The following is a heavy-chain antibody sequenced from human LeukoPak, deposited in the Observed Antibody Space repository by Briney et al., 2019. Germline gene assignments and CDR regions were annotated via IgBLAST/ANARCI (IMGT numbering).Heavy chain of an antibody. J-gene: IGHJ5*02. V-gene: IGHV3-74*01. CDR2: INSDGSST. CDR1: GFTLSSYW. CDR3: TRNWIHDS. Sequence: PGGSLRLSCVASGFTLSSYWMHWVRQAPGKGLVWVSRINSDGSSTIYADSVKGRFTISRDNAKNTLYLQMNGLRAEDTAIYYCTRNWIHDSWGQGTLVTVSS. D-gene: IGHD5-18*01.